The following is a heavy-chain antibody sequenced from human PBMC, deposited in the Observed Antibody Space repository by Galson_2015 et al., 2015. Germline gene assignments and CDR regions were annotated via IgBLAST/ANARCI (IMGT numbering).Heavy chain of an antibody. V-gene: IGHV4-61*01. CDR1: GGSVSSGSYY. D-gene: IGHD4-17*01. J-gene: IGHJ4*02. CDR3: ARYGDSDY. Sequence: ETLSLTCPVSGGSVSSGSYYWSWIRQPPGEGLEWIGYIYYSGSTNYNPSLKSRVTISVDTSKNQFSLKLSSVTAADTAVYYCARYGDSDYWGQGTLVTVSS. CDR2: IYYSGST.